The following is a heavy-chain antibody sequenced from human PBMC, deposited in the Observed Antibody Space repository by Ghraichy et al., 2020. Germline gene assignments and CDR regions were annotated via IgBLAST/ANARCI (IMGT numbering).Heavy chain of an antibody. CDR3: ARDRAAVAMDNFDY. V-gene: IGHV4-38-2*02. J-gene: IGHJ4*02. CDR2: IYHSGST. D-gene: IGHD6-19*01. Sequence: SQTLSLTCTVSGYSISSGYYWGWIRQPPGKGLEWIGSIYHSGSTYYNPSLKSRVTISVDTSKNQFSLKLSSVTAADTAVYHCARDRAAVAMDNFDYWGQGTLVTVSS. CDR1: GYSISSGYY.